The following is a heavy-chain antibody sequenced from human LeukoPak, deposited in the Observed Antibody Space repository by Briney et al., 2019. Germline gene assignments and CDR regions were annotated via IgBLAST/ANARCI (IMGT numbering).Heavy chain of an antibody. CDR2: IYYSGST. D-gene: IGHD3-22*01. CDR1: GGSISSGDYY. V-gene: IGHV4-30-4*01. CDR3: AREFDYDSSGYNAFDI. J-gene: IGHJ3*02. Sequence: SQTLSLTCTVSGGSISSGDYYWSWIRQPPGKGLEWIGYIYYSGSTYYNPSLKSRVTISVDTSKNQFSLKLSSVTAADTAVYYCAREFDYDSSGYNAFDIWGQGTMVTVSS.